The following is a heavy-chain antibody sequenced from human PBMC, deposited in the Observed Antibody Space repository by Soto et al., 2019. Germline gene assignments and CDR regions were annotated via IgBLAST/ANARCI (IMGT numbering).Heavy chain of an antibody. CDR3: ARDGGSDDSGYLR. CDR2: ISSSSSYI. V-gene: IGHV3-21*01. Sequence: PGGSLRLSCAASGFTFSSYSMNWVRQAPGKGLEWVSSISSSSSYIYYADSEKGRFTNSRDNAKKSLYLQMNSLRAEDTAVYYCARDGGSDDSGYLRWGQGTLVTVSS. CDR1: GFTFSSYS. J-gene: IGHJ4*02. D-gene: IGHD5-12*01.